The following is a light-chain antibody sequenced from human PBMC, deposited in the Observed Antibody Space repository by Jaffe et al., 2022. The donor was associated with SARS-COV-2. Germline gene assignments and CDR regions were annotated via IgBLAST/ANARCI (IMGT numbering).Light chain of an antibody. V-gene: IGKV1-39*01. CDR3: QQSYSPPYT. CDR2: SAS. CDR1: QTISNY. J-gene: IGKJ2*01. Sequence: DIQMTQSPSSLSASVGDRVTITCRASQTISNYLNWYQQKPGKAPKLLMYSASILQSGVPSRFSGSGSGTDFTLTINSLQPEDFATYHCQQSYSPPYTFGQGTKLDIK.